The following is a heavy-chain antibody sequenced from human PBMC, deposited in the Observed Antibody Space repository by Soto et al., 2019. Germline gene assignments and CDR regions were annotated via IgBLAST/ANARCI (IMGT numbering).Heavy chain of an antibody. CDR1: GGSISSSSYY. J-gene: IGHJ4*02. Sequence: SETLSLTCTVSGGSISSSSYYWGWIRQPPGKGLEWIGSIYYSGSTYYNPSLKSRVTISGDTSKNQFSLKLSSVTAADTAVYYCARHGAHGSMVRGGGFDYWGQGTLVTVSS. CDR2: IYYSGST. CDR3: ARHGAHGSMVRGGGFDY. D-gene: IGHD3-10*01. V-gene: IGHV4-39*01.